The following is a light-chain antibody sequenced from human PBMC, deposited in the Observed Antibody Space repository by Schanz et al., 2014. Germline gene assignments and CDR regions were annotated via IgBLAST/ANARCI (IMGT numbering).Light chain of an antibody. CDR2: TSD. V-gene: IGLV1-44*01. CDR3: AAWDDSLNGHVV. CDR1: SSNIGSNP. J-gene: IGLJ2*01. Sequence: QSVLTQPPSASGTPGQRVTISCSGSSSNIGSNPVNWYQQLPRAAPTLLIYTSDQRPLGVPDRFSGSKSGTSASLAISGLQSEDEAHYYCAAWDDSLNGHVVFGGGTKLTVL.